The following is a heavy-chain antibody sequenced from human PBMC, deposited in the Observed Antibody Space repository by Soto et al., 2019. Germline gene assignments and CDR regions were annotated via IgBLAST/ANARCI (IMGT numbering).Heavy chain of an antibody. CDR2: ISYDGSNK. V-gene: IGHV3-30*18. Sequence: QVQLVESGGGVVQPGRSLRLSCAASGFTFSSYGMRWVRQAPGKGLEWVAVISYDGSNKYYADSVKGRFTISRDNSKNTLYLQMNSLRAEDTAVYYCANALYSTLYYYGMDVWGQGTTVTVSS. CDR1: GFTFSSYG. D-gene: IGHD6-13*01. J-gene: IGHJ6*02. CDR3: ANALYSTLYYYGMDV.